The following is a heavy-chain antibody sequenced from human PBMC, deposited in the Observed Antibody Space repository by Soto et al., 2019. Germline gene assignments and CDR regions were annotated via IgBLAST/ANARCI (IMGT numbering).Heavy chain of an antibody. V-gene: IGHV4-39*01. J-gene: IGHJ6*02. Sequence: SETLSLTCTVSGGSISSSSYYWGWIRQPPGKGLEWIGSIYYSGSTYYNPSLKSRVTISVDTSKNQFSLKLSSVTAADTAVYYCTGYGSGPIYYYYYGMEVWGQGTTVTVSS. D-gene: IGHD3-10*01. CDR2: IYYSGST. CDR1: GGSISSSSYY. CDR3: TGYGSGPIYYYYYGMEV.